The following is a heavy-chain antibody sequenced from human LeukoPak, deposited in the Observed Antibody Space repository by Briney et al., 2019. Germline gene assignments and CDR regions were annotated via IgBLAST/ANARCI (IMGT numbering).Heavy chain of an antibody. V-gene: IGHV3-53*01. D-gene: IGHD6-19*01. J-gene: IGHJ4*02. Sequence: GGSLRLSCAASGLIVSISYMSWVRQAPGKGLEWVSVIYSGGSTYYADSVKGRFTISRDNSKNTLYLQMNSLRAEDTAVYYCAKDSSSGWHLFDYWGQGTLVTVSS. CDR3: AKDSSSGWHLFDY. CDR1: GLIVSISY. CDR2: IYSGGST.